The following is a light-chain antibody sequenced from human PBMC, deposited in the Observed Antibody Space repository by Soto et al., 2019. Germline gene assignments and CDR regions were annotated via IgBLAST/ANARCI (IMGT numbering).Light chain of an antibody. V-gene: IGKV3-20*01. CDR1: QSVSSSY. CDR3: QQYGSSLLT. Sequence: EIVLTQSPGTLSLSPGERATLSCRASQSVSSSYLAWHQQKPGQAPRLLIYGASSRATGIPDRFSGSGSGTDFTLTISRLEPEDFAVYYCQQYGSSLLTFGPGTKVDIK. CDR2: GAS. J-gene: IGKJ3*01.